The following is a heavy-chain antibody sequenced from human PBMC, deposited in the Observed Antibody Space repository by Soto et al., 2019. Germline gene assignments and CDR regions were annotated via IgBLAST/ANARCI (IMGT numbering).Heavy chain of an antibody. Sequence: SETLSVTCGVYGGSFRGYYWSWSRQPPGKGLEWIGEINHSGSTNYNPSLKSRVTISVDTSKNQFSLKLSSVTAADTAVYYCARRVGIFDYWGQGTLVPVSS. CDR3: ARRVGIFDY. CDR1: GGSFRGYY. V-gene: IGHV4-34*01. J-gene: IGHJ4*02. CDR2: INHSGST.